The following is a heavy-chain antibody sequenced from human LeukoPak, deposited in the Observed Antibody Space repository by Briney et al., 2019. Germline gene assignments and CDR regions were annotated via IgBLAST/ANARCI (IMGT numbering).Heavy chain of an antibody. CDR3: ARGSGYYDSSGYWAFDT. CDR1: GFTFSSYS. Sequence: GGSLRLSCAASGFTFSSYSMNWVRQAPGKGLEWVSSISSSSSYIYYADSVKGRFTISRDNAKNSLYLQMNSLRAEDTAVYYCARGSGYYDSSGYWAFDTWGQGTMVTVSS. D-gene: IGHD3-22*01. CDR2: ISSSSSYI. V-gene: IGHV3-21*01. J-gene: IGHJ3*02.